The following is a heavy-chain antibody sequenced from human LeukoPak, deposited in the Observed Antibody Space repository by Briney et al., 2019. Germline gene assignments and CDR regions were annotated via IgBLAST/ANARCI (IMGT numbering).Heavy chain of an antibody. CDR2: VNHSGGT. Sequence: SETLSLTCAVYDGSFSGYYWSWIRQPPGKGLEWIGEVNHSGGTNYNPSLKSRVTISVDTSKNQFSLKLSSVTAADTAMYYCARYSGYYLSYFDYWGQGTLVTVSS. CDR3: ARYSGYYLSYFDY. D-gene: IGHD3-22*01. CDR1: DGSFSGYY. V-gene: IGHV4-34*01. J-gene: IGHJ4*02.